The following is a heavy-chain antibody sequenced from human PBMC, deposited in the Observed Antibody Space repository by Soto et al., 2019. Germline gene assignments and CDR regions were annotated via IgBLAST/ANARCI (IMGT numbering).Heavy chain of an antibody. Sequence: QVQLQESGPGLVKPSETLSLTCTVSGGSITNYYCSWFRQPPGKGLEWIGYIQYNGYSAYNLSLKRRVTMSMDTHKTQFPLMVQSVAPKDTAVYYWARHGFGHLPGLVDLWRQGTTVIVSS. CDR3: ARHGFGHLPGLVDL. D-gene: IGHD3-10*01. CDR2: IQYNGYS. CDR1: GGSITNYY. J-gene: IGHJ6*02. V-gene: IGHV4-59*08.